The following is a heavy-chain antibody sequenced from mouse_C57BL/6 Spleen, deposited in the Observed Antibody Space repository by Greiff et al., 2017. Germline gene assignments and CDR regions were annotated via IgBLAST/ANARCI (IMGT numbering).Heavy chain of an antibody. V-gene: IGHV1-61*01. CDR1: GYTFTSYW. J-gene: IGHJ2*01. Sequence: QVQLQQPGAELVRPGSSVKLSCKASGYTFTSYWMDWVKQRPGQGLEWIGNIYPSDSATHYTQKFKDKATLTVDKSSSTAYMQLSSLTSEDSAVYYCARRRGETYFDYWGQGTTLTVSA. CDR3: ARRRGETYFDY. CDR2: IYPSDSAT.